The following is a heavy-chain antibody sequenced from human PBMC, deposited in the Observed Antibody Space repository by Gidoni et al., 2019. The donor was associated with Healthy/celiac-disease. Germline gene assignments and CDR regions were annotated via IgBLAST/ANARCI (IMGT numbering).Heavy chain of an antibody. CDR1: SGSFSGYY. V-gene: IGHV4-34*01. CDR2: SNHSGST. Sequence: VQLQQCGAGLLKHSATLSLTCAVYSGSFSGYYWSWIRQPPGKGLEWIGESNHSGSTNYNPSLKSRVTISVDTSKNQFSLKLSSVTAADTAVYYCARVAAAGTPKHWGQGTLVTVSS. D-gene: IGHD6-13*01. CDR3: ARVAAAGTPKH. J-gene: IGHJ4*02.